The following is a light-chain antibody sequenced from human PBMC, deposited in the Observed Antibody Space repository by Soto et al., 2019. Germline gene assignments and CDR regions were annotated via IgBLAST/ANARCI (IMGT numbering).Light chain of an antibody. CDR1: QSISSY. CDR2: AAS. Sequence: DIQMTQSPSSLSASVGDRVTITCRASQSISSYLNWYQQKPGKAPKLLIYAASSLQSGVPSRFSGSGSGTDFTLTISSLQPEDFATYYCQQSYSTAMHTFGQGTTLEIK. V-gene: IGKV1-39*01. CDR3: QQSYSTAMHT. J-gene: IGKJ2*01.